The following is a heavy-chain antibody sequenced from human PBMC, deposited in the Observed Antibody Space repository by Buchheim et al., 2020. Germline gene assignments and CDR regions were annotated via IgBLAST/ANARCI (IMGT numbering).Heavy chain of an antibody. CDR1: GFAFTTYG. Sequence: QVQLVESGGGVVQPGRSLRLSCAASGFAFTTYGMHWVRQAPGKGLEWVAVMSYDGSDRYYADSVKGRFTISRDNSKNTLYLQMNSLRAEDTAVYYCAKELEDSSGYYWGSDYFYMDVWGKGTT. CDR2: MSYDGSDR. V-gene: IGHV3-30*18. J-gene: IGHJ6*03. CDR3: AKELEDSSGYYWGSDYFYMDV. D-gene: IGHD3-22*01.